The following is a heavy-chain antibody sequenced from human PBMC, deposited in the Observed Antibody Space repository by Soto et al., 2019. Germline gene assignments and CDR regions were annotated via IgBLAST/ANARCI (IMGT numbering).Heavy chain of an antibody. V-gene: IGHV4-34*01. CDR1: GGSFSGYY. D-gene: IGHD6-13*01. CDR2: INHSGST. CDR3: ARESIAWGVEQLVRVDWFDP. Sequence: QVQLQQWGAGLLKPSETLSLTCAVYGGSFSGYYWSWIRQPPGKGLEWSGEINHSGSTNYNPSLKSRVTISVDTSKNQFSLKLSSVTAADTAVYYCARESIAWGVEQLVRVDWFDPWGQGTLVTVSS. J-gene: IGHJ5*02.